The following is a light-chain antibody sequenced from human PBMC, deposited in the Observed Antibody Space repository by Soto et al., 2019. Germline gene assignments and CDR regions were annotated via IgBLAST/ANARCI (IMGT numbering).Light chain of an antibody. CDR1: QSVATSQ. CDR3: QQFASSPRT. J-gene: IGKJ1*01. CDR2: GAS. Sequence: EIVLTQSPGTLSLSPGERATLFCRASQSVATSQLAWYQQKPGQAPRLLIGASSRATVVPDRFIASGSGTDFTLTISVLEAEDFAVYYCQQFASSPRTFGRGTTVEIK. V-gene: IGKV3-20*01.